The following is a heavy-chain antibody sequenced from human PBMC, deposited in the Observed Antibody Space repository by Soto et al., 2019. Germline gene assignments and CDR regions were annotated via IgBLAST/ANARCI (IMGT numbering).Heavy chain of an antibody. V-gene: IGHV3-21*01. D-gene: IGHD6-13*01. J-gene: IGHJ6*02. CDR3: ARWIAAAAESIYCGMDV. CDR1: GFTFSRYS. CDR2: ISSSSSYI. Sequence: GGSLRLSCAASGFTFSRYSMNWVRQAPGKGLEWVSSISSSSSYIYYADSVKGRFTISRDNAKNSLYLQMNSLRAEDTAVYYCARWIAAAAESIYCGMDVWGQGTTVTVSS.